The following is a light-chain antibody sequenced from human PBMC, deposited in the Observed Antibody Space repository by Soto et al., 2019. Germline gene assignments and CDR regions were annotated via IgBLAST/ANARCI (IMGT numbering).Light chain of an antibody. Sequence: QSVLTQPASVSGSPGQSITISCTGTNNDVGAYNFVSWLQHHPDKAPKLMIYAVSDRPPGVSDRFSGSKSGITASLTISGLQTEDEADYYCISYTDRQSYLFGTGTKVTVL. V-gene: IGLV2-14*01. CDR1: NNDVGAYNF. J-gene: IGLJ1*01. CDR2: AVS. CDR3: ISYTDRQSYL.